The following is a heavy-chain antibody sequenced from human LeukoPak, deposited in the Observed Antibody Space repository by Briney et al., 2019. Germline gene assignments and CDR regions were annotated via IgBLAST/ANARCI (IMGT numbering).Heavy chain of an antibody. CDR3: ARFVAGTDMPATPVYFDY. D-gene: IGHD6-19*01. CDR2: IYYSGST. J-gene: IGHJ4*02. CDR1: GGSIRSSSYY. Sequence: RSSETLSLTCTVSGGSIRSSSYYWGWIRQPPGKGLEWIGSIYYSGSTYYNPSLKSRVTISVDTSKNQFSLKLSSVTAADTAVYYCARFVAGTDMPATPVYFDYWGQGTLVTVSS. V-gene: IGHV4-39*07.